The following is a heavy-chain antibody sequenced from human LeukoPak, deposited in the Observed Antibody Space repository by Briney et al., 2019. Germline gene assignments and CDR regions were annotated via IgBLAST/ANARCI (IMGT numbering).Heavy chain of an antibody. CDR2: ISYDGDIK. Sequence: PGGSLRLPCTASGFSISDYPMHWVRQAPGKGLEWVALISYDGDIKYYADSVKGRFTISRDRSKNTLYLQMNSLTTEDTAVYYCAKGHRRDDPVYFDYWGRGTLVTVSS. V-gene: IGHV3-30-3*01. CDR1: GFSISDYP. CDR3: AKGHRRDDPVYFDY. J-gene: IGHJ4*02.